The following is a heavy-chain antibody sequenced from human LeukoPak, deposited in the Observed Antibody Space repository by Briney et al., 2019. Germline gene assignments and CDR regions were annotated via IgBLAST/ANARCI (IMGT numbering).Heavy chain of an antibody. CDR2: INPNSGGT. V-gene: IGHV1-2*02. CDR1: GYTFTGYY. CDR3: AAWHCSSTSCYTGDYYYYYYMDV. D-gene: IGHD2-2*02. J-gene: IGHJ6*03. Sequence: ASVKVSCKASGYTFTGYYMHWVRQAPGQGLEWMGWINPNSGGTNYAQKFQGRVTMTRDTSISTAYMELSRLRSDDTAVYYCAAWHCSSTSCYTGDYYYYYYMDVWGKGTTVTVSS.